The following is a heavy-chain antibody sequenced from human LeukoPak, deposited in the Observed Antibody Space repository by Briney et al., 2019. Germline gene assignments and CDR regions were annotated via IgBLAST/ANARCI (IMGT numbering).Heavy chain of an antibody. J-gene: IGHJ4*02. Sequence: PGGSLRLSCAASGFTFSSYAMHWVRQAPGKGLEWVAVISYDGSNKYYADSVKGRSTISRDNSKNTLYLQMNSLRAEDTAVYYCARDSCSSTSCYSYYFDYWGQGTLVTVSS. D-gene: IGHD2-2*01. CDR3: ARDSCSSTSCYSYYFDY. V-gene: IGHV3-30-3*01. CDR2: ISYDGSNK. CDR1: GFTFSSYA.